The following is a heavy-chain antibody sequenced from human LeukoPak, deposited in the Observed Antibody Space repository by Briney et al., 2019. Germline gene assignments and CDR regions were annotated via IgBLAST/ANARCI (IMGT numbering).Heavy chain of an antibody. D-gene: IGHD3-3*01. CDR3: ARDHLANLASRLFEP. V-gene: IGHV4-39*07. CDR1: GASVSGSAYY. CDR2: IYYSGST. J-gene: IGHJ5*02. Sequence: SETLSLTCTVSGASVSGSAYYWGWIRQPPGKGLEWIGNIYYSGSTNYNPSLKRRLPISVDASKNQFSRKFSSVTTLDTAVYYCARDHLANLASRLFEPWGQGTLVTVSS.